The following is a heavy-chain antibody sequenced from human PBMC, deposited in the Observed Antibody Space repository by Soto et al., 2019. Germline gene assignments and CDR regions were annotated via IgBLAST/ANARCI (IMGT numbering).Heavy chain of an antibody. Sequence: SETLSLTCAVYGGSFSGYYWSWIRQPPGKGLEWIGEINHSGSTNYNPSLKSRVTISVDTSKNQFSLKLSSVTAADTAVYYCARGGYRLRYFDWLFKVRKDYYYYGMDVWGQGTTVT. CDR1: GGSFSGYY. V-gene: IGHV4-34*01. D-gene: IGHD3-9*01. CDR2: INHSGST. J-gene: IGHJ6*02. CDR3: ARGGYRLRYFDWLFKVRKDYYYYGMDV.